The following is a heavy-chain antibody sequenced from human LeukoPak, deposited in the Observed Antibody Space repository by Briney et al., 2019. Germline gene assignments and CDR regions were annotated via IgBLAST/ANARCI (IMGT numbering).Heavy chain of an antibody. D-gene: IGHD5-24*01. CDR3: ARDGRDGYNY. J-gene: IGHJ4*02. Sequence: GGSLRLSCAASGFTFSSYSMNWVRQAPGKGLEWVSSISSSSSYIYYADSVNGRFTISRDNTKNSLYLQMNSLRAEDTAVYYCARDGRDGYNYWGQGTLVTVSS. CDR2: ISSSSSYI. V-gene: IGHV3-21*01. CDR1: GFTFSSYS.